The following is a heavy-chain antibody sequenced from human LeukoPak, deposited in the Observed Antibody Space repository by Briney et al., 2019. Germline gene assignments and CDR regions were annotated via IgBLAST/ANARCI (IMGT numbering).Heavy chain of an antibody. CDR1: GGSFSDYY. V-gene: IGHV4-34*01. Sequence: SETLSLTCAVYGGSFSDYYWSWIRQPPGKGLEWIGSIYDSGSTYYNPSLKSRVTISVDTSKNQFSLKLNSVTAADTAVYYCARHYGPWGQGTLVTVSS. CDR3: ARHYGP. D-gene: IGHD3-16*01. CDR2: IYDSGST. J-gene: IGHJ5*02.